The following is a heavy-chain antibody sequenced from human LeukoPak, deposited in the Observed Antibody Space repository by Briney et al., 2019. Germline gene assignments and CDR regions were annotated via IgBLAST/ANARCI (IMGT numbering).Heavy chain of an antibody. CDR3: AKDLSKQRLVPGWYYYDSRGPGWYFDL. J-gene: IGHJ2*01. D-gene: IGHD3-22*01. V-gene: IGHV3-23*01. CDR2: ISGSGGST. Sequence: GRSLRLSCAASGFTFSSYAMSWVRQAPGKGLEWVSAISGSGGSTYYADSVKGRFTISRDNSKNTLYLQMNSLRAEDRALYSCAKDLSKQRLVPGWYYYDSRGPGWYFDLWARATRVTAPS. CDR1: GFTFSSYA.